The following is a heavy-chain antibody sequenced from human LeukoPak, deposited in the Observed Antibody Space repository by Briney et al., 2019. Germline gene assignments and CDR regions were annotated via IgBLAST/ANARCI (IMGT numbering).Heavy chain of an antibody. Sequence: SETLSLTCAVYGGSFSGYYWSWIRQPPGKGLEWIGEINHSGSTNYNPSLKSRVTMSVDTAKNQFSLKLSTVPAADTAVYYCARDRGTWNDDGFDYWGQGTLVTVSS. CDR2: INHSGST. D-gene: IGHD1-1*01. CDR1: GGSFSGYY. J-gene: IGHJ4*02. V-gene: IGHV4-34*01. CDR3: ARDRGTWNDDGFDY.